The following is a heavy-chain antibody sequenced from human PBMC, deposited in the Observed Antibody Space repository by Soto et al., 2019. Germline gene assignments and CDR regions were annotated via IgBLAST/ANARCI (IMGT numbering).Heavy chain of an antibody. D-gene: IGHD3-10*01. CDR1: GGTFSSYA. Sequence: WASVKVSCKASGGTFSSYAISWVRQAPGQGLEWMGGIIPIFGTANYAQKFQGRVTITADESTSTAYMELSSLRSEDTAVYYCARDVSMVRGVGLGCIDVLGQGTTLTASS. CDR2: IIPIFGTA. CDR3: ARDVSMVRGVGLGCIDV. V-gene: IGHV1-69*13. J-gene: IGHJ6*02.